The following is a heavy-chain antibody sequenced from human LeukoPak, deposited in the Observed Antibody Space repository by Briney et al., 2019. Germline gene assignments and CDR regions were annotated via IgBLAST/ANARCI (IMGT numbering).Heavy chain of an antibody. Sequence: GGSLRLSCAASGFTFSSYAMSWVRQAPGKGLEWVSAISGSGGSTYYADSVKGRFTISRDNSKNALYLQMNSLRAEDTAVYYCAKGRMLSDYVRIGLFDYWGQGTLVTVSS. V-gene: IGHV3-23*01. CDR1: GFTFSSYA. J-gene: IGHJ4*02. D-gene: IGHD3-10*02. CDR2: ISGSGGST. CDR3: AKGRMLSDYVRIGLFDY.